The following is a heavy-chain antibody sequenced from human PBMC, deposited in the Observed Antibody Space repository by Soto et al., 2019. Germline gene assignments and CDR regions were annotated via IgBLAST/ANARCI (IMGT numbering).Heavy chain of an antibody. CDR1: GGSISSYY. V-gene: IGHV4-59*01. CDR2: IYYSGST. CDR3: ARAHRPRYSSSWFDY. J-gene: IGHJ4*02. D-gene: IGHD6-13*01. Sequence: PSETLSLTCTVSGGSISSYYWSWIRQPPGKGLEWIGYIYYSGSTNYNPSLKSRVTISVDTSKNQFSLKLSSVTAADTAVYYCARAHRPRYSSSWFDYWGQGTLVTVSS.